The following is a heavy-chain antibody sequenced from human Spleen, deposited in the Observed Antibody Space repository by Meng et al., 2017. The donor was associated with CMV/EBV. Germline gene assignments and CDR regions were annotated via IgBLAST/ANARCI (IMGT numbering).Heavy chain of an antibody. CDR2: IYYSGST. V-gene: IGHV4-59*12. Sequence: SETLSLTCTVSGGSISSYYWSWIRQPPGKGLEWIGYIYYSGSTNYNPSLKSRVTISVDTSKNQFSLKLSFVTAADTAVYYCARGRTCFDPWGQGTLVTVSS. J-gene: IGHJ5*02. CDR1: GGSISSYY. CDR3: ARGRTCFDP. D-gene: IGHD1-14*01.